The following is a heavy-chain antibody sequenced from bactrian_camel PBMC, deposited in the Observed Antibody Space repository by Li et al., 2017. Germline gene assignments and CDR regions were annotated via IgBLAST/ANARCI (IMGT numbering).Heavy chain of an antibody. D-gene: IGHD5*01. Sequence: HVQLVESGGGSVHVGESLRLSCARSGPNYSTYYMAWYRQAPGKEREFVSAMDRDGSTSYADSVKGRFTISKDNGKNTLYLQMNNLKLEDTAMYYCAADVGVWGCDTVVAGSGYTYWGQGTQVTVS. CDR1: GPNYSTYY. CDR2: MDRDGST. CDR3: AADVGVWGCDTVVAGSGYTY. J-gene: IGHJ4*01. V-gene: IGHV3S53*01.